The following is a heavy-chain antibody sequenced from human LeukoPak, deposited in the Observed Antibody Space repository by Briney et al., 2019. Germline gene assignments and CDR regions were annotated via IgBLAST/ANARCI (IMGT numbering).Heavy chain of an antibody. Sequence: GASVKVSCKASGYTFTSYGISWVRQAPGQGLEWMGWISAYNGNTNYAQKLQGRVTMTTDTSTSTAYMELRSLRSDDTAVYYCARESSSGWYFSYYYYGMDVWGQGTTVTVSS. CDR2: ISAYNGNT. V-gene: IGHV1-18*01. D-gene: IGHD6-19*01. J-gene: IGHJ6*02. CDR1: GYTFTSYG. CDR3: ARESSSGWYFSYYYYGMDV.